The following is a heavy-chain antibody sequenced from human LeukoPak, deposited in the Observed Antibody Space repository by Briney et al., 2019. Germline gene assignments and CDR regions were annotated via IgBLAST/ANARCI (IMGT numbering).Heavy chain of an antibody. Sequence: ASVKVSCKASGYTFTSYDINWVRQATGQGLEWMGWMNPNSGNTGYAQKFQGRVTMTRNTSISTAYMELSSLRSEDTAVYYCARAYSSSWPINYYYYYGMDVWGQGTTVTVS. V-gene: IGHV1-8*01. CDR2: MNPNSGNT. J-gene: IGHJ6*02. D-gene: IGHD6-13*01. CDR3: ARAYSSSWPINYYYYYGMDV. CDR1: GYTFTSYD.